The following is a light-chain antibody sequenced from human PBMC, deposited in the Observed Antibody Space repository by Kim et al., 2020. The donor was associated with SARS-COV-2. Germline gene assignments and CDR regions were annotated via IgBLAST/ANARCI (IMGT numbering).Light chain of an antibody. V-gene: IGLV2-14*03. CDR1: SSYVGGYND. CDR2: DVS. Sequence: TTSCTGTSSYVGGYNDVSWYQQHPGKAPKLMIYDVSNRPSGVSNRFSGSKSGNTASLTISGLQAEDEADYYCSSYTSSSTLDVVFGGGTQLTVL. J-gene: IGLJ2*01. CDR3: SSYTSSSTLDVV.